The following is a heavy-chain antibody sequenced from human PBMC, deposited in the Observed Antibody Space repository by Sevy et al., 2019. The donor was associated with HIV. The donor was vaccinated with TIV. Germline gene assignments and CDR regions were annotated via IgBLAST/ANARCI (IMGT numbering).Heavy chain of an antibody. V-gene: IGHV3-9*01. CDR1: GFTFDDYA. Sequence: GGSLRLSCVASGFTFDDYAMHWVRQAPGKGPEWVSGSRWNSGSIGYAESVKGRFTILRDNAKNSMYLQMNSLRVEDAGVYYCANGIGYSNGWYSWFDSWGQETLVTVSS. CDR3: ANGIGYSNGWYSWFDS. J-gene: IGHJ5*01. D-gene: IGHD6-19*01. CDR2: SRWNSGSI.